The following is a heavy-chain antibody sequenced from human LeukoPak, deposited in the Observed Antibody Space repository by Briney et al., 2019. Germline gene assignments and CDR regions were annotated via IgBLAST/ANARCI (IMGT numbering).Heavy chain of an antibody. D-gene: IGHD3-10*01. Sequence: SETLSLTCTVSGGSISSHYWSWIRQPPGKGLEWIGYIYYSGSTNYNPSLKSRVTMSVDTSKNQFSLKLSSVTAADTAVYYCASESAKTRAYGSGRNYYYYYGMDVWGQGTTVTVSS. V-gene: IGHV4-59*11. CDR2: IYYSGST. J-gene: IGHJ6*02. CDR3: ASESAKTRAYGSGRNYYYYYGMDV. CDR1: GGSISSHY.